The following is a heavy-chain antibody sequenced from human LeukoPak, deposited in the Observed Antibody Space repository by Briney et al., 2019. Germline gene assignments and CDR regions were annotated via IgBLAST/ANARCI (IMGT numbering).Heavy chain of an antibody. Sequence: SETLSLTCSVSGDSITNYYWSWIRQPPGKRPEWLGYMYYSGTINYNPSLKSRLTISTDVSKNQFSLRLNSVTTADTAVYYCASSVMGATSPSNLDSWGQGILVTVSS. V-gene: IGHV4-59*01. CDR3: ASSVMGATSPSNLDS. J-gene: IGHJ4*02. CDR1: GDSITNYY. CDR2: MYYSGTI. D-gene: IGHD1-26*01.